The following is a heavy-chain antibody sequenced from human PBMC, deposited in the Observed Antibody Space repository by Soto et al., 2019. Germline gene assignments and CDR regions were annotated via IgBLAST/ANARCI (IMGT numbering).Heavy chain of an antibody. J-gene: IGHJ4*02. V-gene: IGHV4-59*01. Sequence: PSETLSLTCAVYGGSFSGYYWSWIRQPPGKELEWIGYIDYSGSTNYNPSLKSRVTISRDTSKNQFSLKLSSVTATDTAVYYCARDSTNRWFFIWGQGILVTVSS. CDR3: ARDSTNRWFFI. CDR1: GGSFSGYY. D-gene: IGHD2-15*01. CDR2: IDYSGST.